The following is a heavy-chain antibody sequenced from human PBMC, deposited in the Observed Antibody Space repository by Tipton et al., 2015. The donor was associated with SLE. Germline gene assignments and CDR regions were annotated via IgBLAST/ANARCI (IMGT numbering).Heavy chain of an antibody. V-gene: IGHV4-61*02. J-gene: IGHJ4*02. CDR3: AREPRSGYHDY. CDR1: GDSISSGSYY. CDR2: IYSNGDG. Sequence: TLSLTCTVSGDSISSGSYYWRWIRQPAGKGLEWIGRIYSNGDGNYNPSLKSRATISVDTSKNQVSLKLSSVTAADTAVYYCAREPRSGYHDYWGQGTLVTVSS. D-gene: IGHD3-3*01.